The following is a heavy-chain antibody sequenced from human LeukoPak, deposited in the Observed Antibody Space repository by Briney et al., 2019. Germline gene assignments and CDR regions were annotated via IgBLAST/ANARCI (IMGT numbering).Heavy chain of an antibody. CDR3: AREHSYYDSSGYYSGSGYFDY. CDR1: GGSFSGYY. Sequence: SETLSLTFAVYGGSFSGYYWSWIRQPPGKGLEWIGEINHSGSTNYNPSLKSRITISVDTSKNQFSLKLSSVTAAGTAVYSCAREHSYYDSSGYYSGSGYFDYWGQGTLVTVSS. CDR2: INHSGST. D-gene: IGHD3-22*01. J-gene: IGHJ4*02. V-gene: IGHV4-34*01.